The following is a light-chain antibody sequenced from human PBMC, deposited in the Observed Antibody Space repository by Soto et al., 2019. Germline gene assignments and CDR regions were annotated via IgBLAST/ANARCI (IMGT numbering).Light chain of an antibody. V-gene: IGKV1-33*01. CDR2: DAS. Sequence: EIQMTQSPSSLSAAVGDSVTIACQSSHDVSWNLNWFQQKPGEAPKLLIYDASNLERGVPSRFSGSGSGTDFTLTISSLQPEDVPAYYCQQYSSMLSFGGGTEVDLK. CDR1: HDVSWN. J-gene: IGKJ4*01. CDR3: QQYSSMLS.